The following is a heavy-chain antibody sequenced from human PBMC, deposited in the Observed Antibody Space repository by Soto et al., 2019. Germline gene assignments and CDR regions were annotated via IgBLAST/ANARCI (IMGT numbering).Heavy chain of an antibody. CDR3: ARDPVGVDSTFFFDS. D-gene: IGHD2-21*01. Sequence: GGSLRLSCAASGFSFSSYGMHWVRQAPGKGLEWVAVIVYDGSNEYYADSVKGRFTISRDNSKNTLYLQMNSLRAEDTAVYYCARDPVGVDSTFFFDSWGQGTLVTVSS. J-gene: IGHJ4*02. V-gene: IGHV3-30*03. CDR2: IVYDGSNE. CDR1: GFSFSSYG.